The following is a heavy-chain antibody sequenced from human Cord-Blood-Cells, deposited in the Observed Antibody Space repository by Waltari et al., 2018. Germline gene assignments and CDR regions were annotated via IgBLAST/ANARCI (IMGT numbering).Heavy chain of an antibody. CDR2: IKSKNDGGIT. D-gene: IGHD2-21*01. V-gene: IGHV3-15*01. CDR1: GFTFSNAW. J-gene: IGHJ3*02. Sequence: EVQLVESGGGLVKPGGSLRLSCAASGFTFSNAWMSWVRQAPGKGLEWVGRIKSKNDGGITDYAAPVKGIFTISRDDSKNTRYLQMNSLKTEATAVDYCTTEMLLFPKSDIWGQVTMVTVSS. CDR3: TTEMLLFPKSDI.